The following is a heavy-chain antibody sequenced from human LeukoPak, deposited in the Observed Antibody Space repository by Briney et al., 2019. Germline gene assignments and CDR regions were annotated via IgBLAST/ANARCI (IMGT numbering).Heavy chain of an antibody. CDR2: IKTDGSEK. J-gene: IGHJ1*01. Sequence: PGGSLRLSCEASGFTFSNSWMTWVRQTPGKGLKWVANIKTDGSEKYYVDSVRGRFTISRDNAKNSLYLQMNSLRAEDTAVYYCATYSSRNAREFQSWGQGTLVTVSS. CDR1: GFTFSNSW. CDR3: ATYSSRNAREFQS. D-gene: IGHD2-2*01. V-gene: IGHV3-7*01.